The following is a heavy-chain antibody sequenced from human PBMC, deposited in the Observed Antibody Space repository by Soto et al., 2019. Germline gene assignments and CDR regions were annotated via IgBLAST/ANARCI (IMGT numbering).Heavy chain of an antibody. Sequence: EVQLLESGGGLVKPGGSLRLSCAASGFIFRSYGLSWVRQAPGKGLEWVSGISGSGSVTNYADSVKGRFTISRDNSNNTLSLQMDSLRAEDTAVYYCAKGGVAAARGYFDHWGQGTRVTVSS. D-gene: IGHD6-13*01. CDR2: ISGSGSVT. J-gene: IGHJ4*02. V-gene: IGHV3-23*01. CDR1: GFIFRSYG. CDR3: AKGGVAAARGYFDH.